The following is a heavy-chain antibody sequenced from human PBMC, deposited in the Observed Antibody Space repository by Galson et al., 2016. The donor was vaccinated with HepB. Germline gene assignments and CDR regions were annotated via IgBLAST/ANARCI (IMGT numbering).Heavy chain of an antibody. D-gene: IGHD2-15*01. Sequence: SLRLSCAASGFSFSTNTMHWVRQAPGKGLEYISSIVSHGGSTYYAESVRGRSTISRDNSKNTLYLQMSSLRTEDTAVYYCVKDVRWSFQYWGQGNLVTVSS. CDR2: IVSHGGST. CDR3: VKDVRWSFQY. J-gene: IGHJ4*02. CDR1: GFSFSTNT. V-gene: IGHV3-64D*06.